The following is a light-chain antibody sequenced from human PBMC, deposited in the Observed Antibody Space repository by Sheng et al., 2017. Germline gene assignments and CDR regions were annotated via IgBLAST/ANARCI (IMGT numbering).Light chain of an antibody. J-gene: IGLJ1*01. Sequence: QSALTQPASVSGSPGQSITISCTGTSSDVGGYNYVSWYQQRPGKAPKLIIYDVSDRPSGVPNRFSGSKSGNTASLTISGLQAEDEADYYCSSYTGSSIPYVFGTGTKVTVL. CDR2: DVS. CDR1: SSDVGGYNY. V-gene: IGLV2-14*01. CDR3: SSYTGSSIPYV.